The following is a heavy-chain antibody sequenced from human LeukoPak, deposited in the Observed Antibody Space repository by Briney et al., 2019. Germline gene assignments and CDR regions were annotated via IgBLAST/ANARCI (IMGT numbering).Heavy chain of an antibody. V-gene: IGHV4-30-4*08. J-gene: IGHJ4*02. D-gene: IGHD1-26*01. CDR1: GGSISSGDYY. CDR2: IYYSGST. CDR3: ARGPVSWGSYYRTPYYFDY. Sequence: PSETLSLTCTVSGGSISSGDYYWSWIRQPPGKGLEWIGYIYYSGSTYYNPSLKSRVTISLDTSKSQFSLKLSSVTAADTAVYYCARGPVSWGSYYRTPYYFDYWGQGTLVTVSS.